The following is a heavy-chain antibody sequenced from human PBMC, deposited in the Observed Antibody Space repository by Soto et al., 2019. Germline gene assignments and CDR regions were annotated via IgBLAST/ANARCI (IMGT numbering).Heavy chain of an antibody. CDR3: KRDVSPFALDA. J-gene: IGHJ6*02. CDR2: AKADGSER. Sequence: GGSLRLSCEASGFSFSSYWMSWVRQAPGKGLEWVANAKADGSERYFADSVRGRFNTSRDNARNFFYLQMNSLTGEDTAVYYCKRDVSPFALDAWGLGNWVTVSS. CDR1: GFSFSSYW. V-gene: IGHV3-7*03.